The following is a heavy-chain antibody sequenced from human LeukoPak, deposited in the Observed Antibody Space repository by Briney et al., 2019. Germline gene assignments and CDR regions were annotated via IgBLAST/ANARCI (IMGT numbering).Heavy chain of an antibody. CDR3: ARDQGGAAHFDC. Sequence: GASVKVSCKASGGTFSSYAISRVRQAPGQGLEWMGRIIPIFGPANYAQKFQGRVTITTDESTSTAYMDLSSLRSEDTAEYYCARDQGGAAHFDCWGQGTLVTVSS. CDR2: IIPIFGPA. CDR1: GGTFSSYA. V-gene: IGHV1-69*05. D-gene: IGHD3-16*01. J-gene: IGHJ4*02.